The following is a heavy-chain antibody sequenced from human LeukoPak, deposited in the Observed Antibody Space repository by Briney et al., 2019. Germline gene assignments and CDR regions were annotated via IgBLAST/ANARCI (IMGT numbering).Heavy chain of an antibody. CDR1: GFTFSSHW. CDR3: ARDHVAPGLIFDS. D-gene: IGHD3-16*01. Sequence: GGSLRLSCAASGFTFSSHWMSWVRQSPGMGLEWVANINQDGSDKHYVDSVKGRFTISRDNAERSLYLQMNSLRAEDTAVYYCARDHVAPGLIFDSWGQGTLVTASS. J-gene: IGHJ4*02. CDR2: INQDGSDK. V-gene: IGHV3-7*03.